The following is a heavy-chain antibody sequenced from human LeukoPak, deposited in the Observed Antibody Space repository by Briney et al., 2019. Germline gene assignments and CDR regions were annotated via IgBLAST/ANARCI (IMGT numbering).Heavy chain of an antibody. CDR3: ARALPITMIVVVYPGGMDV. CDR1: GFTFSSYW. J-gene: IGHJ6*02. D-gene: IGHD3-22*01. Sequence: GGSLRLSCAASGFTFSSYWMHWVRQAPGKGLVWVSRINSDGSSTSYADSVKGRFTISRDNAKNTLYLQMNSLRAEDTAVYYCARALPITMIVVVYPGGMDVWGQGTTVTVSS. CDR2: INSDGSST. V-gene: IGHV3-74*01.